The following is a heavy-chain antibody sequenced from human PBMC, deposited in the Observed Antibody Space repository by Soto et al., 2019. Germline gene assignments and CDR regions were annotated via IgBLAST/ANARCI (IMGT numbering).Heavy chain of an antibody. Sequence: PSETLSLTCTVSGGSISSYYWSRIRQPPGKGLEWIGYIYYSGSTNYNPSLKSRVTISVDTSKNQFSLKLSSETAADTAVYYCASGMRRTYGMDVWGQGTTVTVSS. D-gene: IGHD1-20*01. CDR2: IYYSGST. CDR1: GGSISSYY. V-gene: IGHV4-59*01. J-gene: IGHJ6*02. CDR3: ASGMRRTYGMDV.